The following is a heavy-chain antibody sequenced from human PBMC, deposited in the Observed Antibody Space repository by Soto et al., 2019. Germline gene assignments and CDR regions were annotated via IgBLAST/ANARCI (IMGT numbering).Heavy chain of an antibody. CDR3: AIHYYDSSAYYGLDY. CDR2: IDPSDSYT. V-gene: IGHV5-10-1*01. Sequence: LKISCKASGYIFTSYWINWVRQMPGKGLEWMGRIDPSDSYTNYSPSFRGHVTISADKSISTAYLQWSSLKASDTAMYYCAIHYYDSSAYYGLDYWGQGTLVTVSS. D-gene: IGHD3-22*01. J-gene: IGHJ4*02. CDR1: GYIFTSYW.